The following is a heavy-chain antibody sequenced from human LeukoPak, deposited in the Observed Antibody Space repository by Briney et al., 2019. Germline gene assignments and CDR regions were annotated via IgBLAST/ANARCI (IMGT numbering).Heavy chain of an antibody. CDR2: IKQDGSEK. V-gene: IGHV3-7*01. J-gene: IGHJ6*02. D-gene: IGHD2-15*01. CDR3: ARDWHGGKPLYYYYYGMDV. Sequence: GGSLRLSCAASGFTFSSYWMSWVRQAPGKGLEWVANIKQDGSEKYYVDSVKGRFTISRDNAKNSLYLQMNSLRAEDTAVYYCARDWHGGKPLYYYYYGMDVWGQGTTVTVSS. CDR1: GFTFSSYW.